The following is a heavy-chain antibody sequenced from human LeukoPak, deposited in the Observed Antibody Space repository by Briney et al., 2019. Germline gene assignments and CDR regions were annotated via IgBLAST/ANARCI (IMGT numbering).Heavy chain of an antibody. CDR3: ARGRRDSSGYYY. CDR1: GYTFTSYD. CDR2: MNPNSGNT. D-gene: IGHD3-22*01. Sequence: GASVKVSCKASGYTFTSYDINWVRQATGQGLEWMGWMNPNSGNTDYAQKFQGRVTMTRNTSISTAYMELSSLRSEDTAVYYCARGRRDSSGYYYWGQGTLVTVSS. V-gene: IGHV1-8*01. J-gene: IGHJ4*02.